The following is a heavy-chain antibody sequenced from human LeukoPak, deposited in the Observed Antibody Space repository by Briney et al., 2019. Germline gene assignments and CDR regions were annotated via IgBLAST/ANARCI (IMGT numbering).Heavy chain of an antibody. CDR2: INPSGGTT. CDR3: AREEILARIRSFDY. V-gene: IGHV1-46*01. Sequence: ASVKVSCKASGYTFTTFFMHWVRQAPGQGLEWMGIINPSGGTTTYAQKFQGRVAVTRDTSTSTVYMELSSLRSEDTAVYYCAREEILARIRSFDYWGQGTLVTVSS. J-gene: IGHJ4*02. D-gene: IGHD3-3*02. CDR1: GYTFTTFF.